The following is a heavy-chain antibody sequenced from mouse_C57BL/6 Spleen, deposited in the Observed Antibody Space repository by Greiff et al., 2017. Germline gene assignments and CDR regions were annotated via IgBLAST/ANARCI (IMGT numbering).Heavy chain of an antibody. CDR3: TTEYDYDSAWFAY. CDR2: IDPEDGDT. D-gene: IGHD2-4*01. J-gene: IGHJ3*01. Sequence: VQLQQSGAELVRPGASVKLSCTASGFNIKDYYMHWVKQRPEQGLEWIGRIDPEDGDTEYAPKFQGKATMTADTSFNTAYLQLSSLTSEDTAVYYCTTEYDYDSAWFAYWGQGTLVTVSA. V-gene: IGHV14-1*01. CDR1: GFNIKDYY.